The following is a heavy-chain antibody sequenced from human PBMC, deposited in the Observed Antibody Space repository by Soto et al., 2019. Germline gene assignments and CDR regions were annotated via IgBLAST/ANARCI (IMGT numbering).Heavy chain of an antibody. D-gene: IGHD4-17*01. CDR2: ISYDGSNK. CDR3: ARQTTVTTEGYYYYGMDV. V-gene: IGHV3-30-3*01. J-gene: IGHJ6*02. Sequence: GGSLSLSCAASGFTFSSYAMHWVRQAPGKGLEWVAVISYDGSNKYYADSVKGRFTISRDNSKNTLYLQMNSLRAEDTAVYYCARQTTVTTEGYYYYGMDVWGQGTTVTVSS. CDR1: GFTFSSYA.